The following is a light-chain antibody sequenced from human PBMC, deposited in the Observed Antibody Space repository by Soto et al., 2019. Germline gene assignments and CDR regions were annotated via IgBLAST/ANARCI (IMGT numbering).Light chain of an antibody. V-gene: IGKV3-20*01. CDR2: GAS. J-gene: IGKJ1*01. CDR3: HHYGSSPRT. Sequence: EIVLTQSPGTLSLSPGDRATLSCRASQSVSSNYLAWYQQKPGQAPRLLIYGASMRATGIPDRFSASGSGPEFTLTIRRLEPEDFAMYFCHHYGSSPRTFGQGTKVEIK. CDR1: QSVSSNY.